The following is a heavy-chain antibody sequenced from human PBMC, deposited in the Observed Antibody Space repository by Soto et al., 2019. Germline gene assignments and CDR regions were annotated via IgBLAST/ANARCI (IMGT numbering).Heavy chain of an antibody. V-gene: IGHV4-30-2*01. CDR2: IYHSGST. Sequence: QLQLQESGSGLVKPSQTLSLTCAVSGGSISSGGYSWSWIRQPPGKGLEWIGYIYHSGSTNYNPSLKSRVTISVDKSKNQFSLKLSSVTAADTAVYYCARETSSSGWYGGDSDDWGQGTLVTVSS. D-gene: IGHD6-19*01. CDR1: GGSISSGGYS. J-gene: IGHJ4*02. CDR3: ARETSSSGWYGGDSDD.